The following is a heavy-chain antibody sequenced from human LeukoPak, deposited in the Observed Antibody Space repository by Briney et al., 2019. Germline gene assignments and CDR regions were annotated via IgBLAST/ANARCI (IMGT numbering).Heavy chain of an antibody. CDR1: GGTFSSYA. Sequence: GASVKVSCKASGGTFSSYAISWVRQAPGQGLEWMGGIIPIFGTANYAQKFQGRVTITTDESTSTAYMELSSLRSEDTAVYYCARGEYQLHLYYYYYYMDVWCKGTTVTVSS. CDR3: ARGEYQLHLYYYYYYMDV. D-gene: IGHD2-2*01. J-gene: IGHJ6*03. V-gene: IGHV1-69*05. CDR2: IIPIFGTA.